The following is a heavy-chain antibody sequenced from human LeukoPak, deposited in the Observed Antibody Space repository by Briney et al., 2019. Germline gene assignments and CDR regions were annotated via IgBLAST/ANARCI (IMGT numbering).Heavy chain of an antibody. D-gene: IGHD3-22*01. J-gene: IGHJ4*02. CDR1: GFSFNTYA. CDR2: ISNTGGST. CDR3: AKAQVIVVVIAHFDY. Sequence: GGSLRLSCAASGFSFNTYAMSWVRQAPGKGLEWVSAISNTGGSTYYADSVKGRFTISRDKSKNTLSLQMNSLRAEDTAVFYCAKAQVIVVVIAHFDYWGQGTLVTVSS. V-gene: IGHV3-23*01.